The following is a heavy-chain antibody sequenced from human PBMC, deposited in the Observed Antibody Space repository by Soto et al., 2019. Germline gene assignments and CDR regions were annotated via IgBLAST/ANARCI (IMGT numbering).Heavy chain of an antibody. V-gene: IGHV4-59*03. Sequence: PSETLSLTCTVSGGSISSYYWSWIRQPPGKGLEWIGYIYYSGSTNYNPSLKSRVTISVDTSTSTAYMELSSLTLEDTAVYYCAAVQGGGATFHFWGPGTLVTVSS. D-gene: IGHD1-26*01. CDR3: AAVQGGGATFHF. J-gene: IGHJ4*02. CDR1: GGSISSYY. CDR2: IYYSGST.